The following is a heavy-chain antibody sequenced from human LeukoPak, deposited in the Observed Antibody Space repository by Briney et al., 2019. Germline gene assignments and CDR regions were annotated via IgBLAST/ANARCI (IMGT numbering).Heavy chain of an antibody. Sequence: GGSLRLSCAASGFTFSNFEVNWVRQAPGKGLEWVSYVSTSGSTIYYADSVKGRFTISRDNAKNSLYLQMNSLRAEDTAVYYCAPRYSGTYVRDDYWGQGTLVTVSS. D-gene: IGHD1-26*01. CDR2: VSTSGSTI. CDR3: APRYSGTYVRDDY. CDR1: GFTFSNFE. J-gene: IGHJ4*02. V-gene: IGHV3-48*03.